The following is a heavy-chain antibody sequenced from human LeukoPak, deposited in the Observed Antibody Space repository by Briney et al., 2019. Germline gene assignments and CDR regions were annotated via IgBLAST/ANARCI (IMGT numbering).Heavy chain of an antibody. CDR1: GGSISSSSYY. CDR2: IYYSGST. J-gene: IGHJ5*02. CDR3: ARDRSEQLVSRFDP. D-gene: IGHD6-13*01. V-gene: IGHV4-39*07. Sequence: SETLSLTCTVSGGSISSSSYYWGWIRQPPGKGLEWIGSIYYSGSTYYNPSLKSRVTISVDTSKNQFSLKLSSVTAADTAVYYCARDRSEQLVSRFDPWGQGTLVTVSS.